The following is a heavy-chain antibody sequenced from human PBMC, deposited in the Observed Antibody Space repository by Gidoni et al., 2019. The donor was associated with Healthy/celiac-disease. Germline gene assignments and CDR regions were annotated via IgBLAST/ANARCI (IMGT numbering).Heavy chain of an antibody. Sequence: EVQLVESGGGLVQPGGSLRPSCAASGFLFGSHWMHWVRQAPGKGLVWVSRINSDGSSTSYADSVKGRFTISRDNAKNTLYLQMNSLRAEDTAVYYCARDGSYYGSGSWGYFDYWGQGTLVTVSS. D-gene: IGHD3-10*01. CDR2: INSDGSST. CDR3: ARDGSYYGSGSWGYFDY. CDR1: GFLFGSHW. V-gene: IGHV3-74*01. J-gene: IGHJ4*02.